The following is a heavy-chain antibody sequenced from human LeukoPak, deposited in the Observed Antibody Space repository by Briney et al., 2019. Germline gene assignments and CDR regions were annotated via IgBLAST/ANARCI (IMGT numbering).Heavy chain of an antibody. J-gene: IGHJ2*01. V-gene: IGHV3-7*01. D-gene: IGHD6-6*01. CDR2: IKKDGSEK. Sequence: GGSLRLSCAASGFTFNRYWMSWVRQAPGKGLEWVANIKKDGSEKYYVDSVKGRFTISRDNAKNSIFLEMNSLRADDTGVYYCARASSIAARLVRYFDLWGRGTLVTVSS. CDR3: ARASSIAARLVRYFDL. CDR1: GFTFNRYW.